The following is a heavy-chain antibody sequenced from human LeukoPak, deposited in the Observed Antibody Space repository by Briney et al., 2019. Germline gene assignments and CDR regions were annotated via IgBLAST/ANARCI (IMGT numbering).Heavy chain of an antibody. CDR2: IIPIFGTA. Sequence: ASVKVSCEASGGTFSSYAISWVRQAPGQGLEWMGGIIPIFGTANYAQKFQGRVTITADESTSTAYMELSSLRSEDTAVYYCARDGAGRRGDYWGQGTLVTVSS. CDR1: GGTFSSYA. J-gene: IGHJ4*02. CDR3: ARDGAGRRGDY. V-gene: IGHV1-69*13. D-gene: IGHD1-26*01.